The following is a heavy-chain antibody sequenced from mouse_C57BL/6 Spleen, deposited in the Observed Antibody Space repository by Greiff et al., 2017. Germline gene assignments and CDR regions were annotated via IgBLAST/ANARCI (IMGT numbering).Heavy chain of an antibody. Sequence: QVQLQQSGPGLVQPSQSLSITCTVSGFSLTSYGVHWVRQPPGKGLEWLGVIWSGGSTDYNAAFISRLSISKDNSKSQVFFKMNSLQADDTAIYHCAKERYDYDVGYAMDYWGQGTSVTVSS. CDR2: IWSGGST. CDR3: AKERYDYDVGYAMDY. D-gene: IGHD2-4*01. V-gene: IGHV2-4*01. CDR1: GFSLTSYG. J-gene: IGHJ4*01.